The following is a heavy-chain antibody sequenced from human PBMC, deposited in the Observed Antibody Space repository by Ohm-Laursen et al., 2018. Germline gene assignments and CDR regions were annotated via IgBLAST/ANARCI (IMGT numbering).Heavy chain of an antibody. Sequence: SETLSLTCTVSGASMIDYYWNWIRQPPGKGLEWTGYIYYSGSTKYNPSLESRVTISLDTSRNQFSLRLTSLTAADTAVYYCARVGYYGMDVWGQGTTVTVSS. V-gene: IGHV4-59*01. CDR3: ARVGYYGMDV. J-gene: IGHJ6*02. CDR2: IYYSGST. CDR1: GASMIDYY.